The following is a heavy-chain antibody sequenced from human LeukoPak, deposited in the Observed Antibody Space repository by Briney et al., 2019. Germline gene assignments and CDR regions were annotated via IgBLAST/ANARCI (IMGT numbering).Heavy chain of an antibody. CDR2: ISYDGSNK. J-gene: IGHJ4*02. CDR3: ARAKNYDILTGYSY. CDR1: GFTFSSYS. Sequence: GGSLRLSCAASGFTFSSYSMNWVRQAPGKGLEWVAVISYDGSNKYYADSVKGRFTISRDNSKNTLYLQMNSLRAEDTAVYYCARAKNYDILTGYSYWGQGTLVTVSS. V-gene: IGHV3-30*03. D-gene: IGHD3-9*01.